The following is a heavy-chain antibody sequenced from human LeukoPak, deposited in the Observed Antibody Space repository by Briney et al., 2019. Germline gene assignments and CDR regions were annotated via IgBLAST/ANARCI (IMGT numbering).Heavy chain of an antibody. CDR1: GYTFTSYD. CDR3: ARDHHNYYDSSGYYLASDY. CDR2: MNPNSGNT. Sequence: GASVKVSCKASGYTFTSYDINWVRQATGQGLEWMGWMNPNSGNTGYAQKFQGRVTMTRNTSISTAYMELSSLRSEDTAVYYCARDHHNYYDSSGYYLASDYWGQGTLVTVSS. J-gene: IGHJ4*02. V-gene: IGHV1-8*01. D-gene: IGHD3-22*01.